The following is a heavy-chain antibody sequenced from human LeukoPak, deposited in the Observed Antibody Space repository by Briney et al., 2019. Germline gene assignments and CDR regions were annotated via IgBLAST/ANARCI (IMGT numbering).Heavy chain of an antibody. J-gene: IGHJ6*02. D-gene: IGHD3-10*01. CDR1: GGSISSGGYY. CDR3: ARESDSGSGSYYSSVYYYSMDV. CDR2: IYYSGST. Sequence: PSQTLSLTCTVSGGSISSGGYYWSWIRQHPGKGLEWIGYIYYSGSTYYNPSLKSRVTISVDTSKNQFSLKLSSVTAADTAVYYCARESDSGSGSYYSSVYYYSMDVWGQGTTVTVSS. V-gene: IGHV4-31*03.